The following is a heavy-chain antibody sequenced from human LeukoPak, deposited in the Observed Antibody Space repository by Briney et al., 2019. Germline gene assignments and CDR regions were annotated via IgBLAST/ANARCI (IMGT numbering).Heavy chain of an antibody. CDR2: ISYDGSNK. CDR1: GFTFSSYG. J-gene: IGHJ4*02. V-gene: IGHV3-30*03. Sequence: GGSLRLSCAASGFTFSSYGTHWVRQAPGKGLEWVAVISYDGSNKYYADSVKGRFTISRDNSKNTLYLQMNSLRAEDTAVYYCASAIAVAGTGFDYWGQGTLVTVSS. CDR3: ASAIAVAGTGFDY. D-gene: IGHD6-19*01.